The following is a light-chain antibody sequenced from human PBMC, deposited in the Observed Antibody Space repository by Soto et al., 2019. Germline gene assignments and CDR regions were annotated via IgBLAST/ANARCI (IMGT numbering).Light chain of an antibody. CDR1: QSVSSY. V-gene: IGKV3-11*01. Sequence: EIVLTQSPATLSLSPGERATLSCRASQSVSSYLAWYQQKPGQAPRLLIYDASNRATGIPARFSGSGSGTDFTLTIISLGPEDFAVYYCQQRSNWPPTFGQGTKVEIK. J-gene: IGKJ1*01. CDR2: DAS. CDR3: QQRSNWPPT.